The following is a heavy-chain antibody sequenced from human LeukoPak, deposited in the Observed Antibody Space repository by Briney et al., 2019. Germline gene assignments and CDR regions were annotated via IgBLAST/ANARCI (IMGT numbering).Heavy chain of an antibody. D-gene: IGHD3-10*01. Sequence: GGSLRLSCAASGFTFDDYAMHWVRQAPGKGLEWVSLISWDGGSTYYADSVKGRFTISRDNTKNSLYLQMNSLRAEDTAVYYCAKAQYYYGSGSYPLEYWGQGTLVTVSS. V-gene: IGHV3-43D*03. J-gene: IGHJ4*02. CDR2: ISWDGGST. CDR1: GFTFDDYA. CDR3: AKAQYYYGSGSYPLEY.